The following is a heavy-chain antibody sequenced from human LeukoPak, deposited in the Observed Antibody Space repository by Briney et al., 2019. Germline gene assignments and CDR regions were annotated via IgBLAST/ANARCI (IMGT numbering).Heavy chain of an antibody. D-gene: IGHD5-24*01. J-gene: IGHJ4*02. Sequence: ASVKVSCKASGYTFTSYYMHWVRQAPGQGLEWMGIINPSGGSTSYAQKFQGRVTMTRDMSTSTAYMELSSLRSEDTAVYYCASFRRDGYRGYFDYWGQGTLVTVSS. V-gene: IGHV1-46*01. CDR2: INPSGGST. CDR1: GYTFTSYY. CDR3: ASFRRDGYRGYFDY.